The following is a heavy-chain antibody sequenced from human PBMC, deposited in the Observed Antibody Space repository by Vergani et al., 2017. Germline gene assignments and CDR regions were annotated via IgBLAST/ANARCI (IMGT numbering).Heavy chain of an antibody. CDR3: ARDARLGYGDYGGVFDY. V-gene: IGHV4-31*03. CDR2: IYYSGST. J-gene: IGHJ4*02. D-gene: IGHD4-17*01. CDR1: GGSISSGGYY. Sequence: QVQLQESGPGLVKPSQTLSLTCTVSGGSISSGGYYWSWIRQHPGKGLEWIGYIYYSGSTYYNPSLKSRVTISVDTSKNQFSLKLSSVTAADTVVYYCARDARLGYGDYGGVFDYWGQGTLVTVSS.